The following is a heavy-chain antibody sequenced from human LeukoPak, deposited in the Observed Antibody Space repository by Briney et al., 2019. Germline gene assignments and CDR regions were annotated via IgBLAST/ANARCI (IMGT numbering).Heavy chain of an antibody. Sequence: GRSLRLSCAASGFTFDDYAMHWVRQAPGKGLEWVSGISWNSGSIGYADSVKGRFTISRDNAKNSLYLQMNSLRAEDMALYYCAKVNIMITFGGYGMDVWGQGTTVTVSS. V-gene: IGHV3-9*03. CDR1: GFTFDDYA. J-gene: IGHJ6*02. CDR3: AKVNIMITFGGYGMDV. D-gene: IGHD3-16*01. CDR2: ISWNSGSI.